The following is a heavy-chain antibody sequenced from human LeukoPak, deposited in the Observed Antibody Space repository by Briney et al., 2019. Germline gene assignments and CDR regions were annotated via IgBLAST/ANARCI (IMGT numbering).Heavy chain of an antibody. CDR2: INSDGSST. Sequence: GGSLRLSCAASGFTFSSYWMHWVRQAPGKGLVWVSRINSDGSSTSYADSVKGRFTISRDNAKNTLYLQMNSLRAEETAVYYCARDQPTYYDFWSGYYNHMDVWGKGTTVTVSS. CDR3: ARDQPTYYDFWSGYYNHMDV. J-gene: IGHJ6*03. D-gene: IGHD3-3*01. V-gene: IGHV3-74*01. CDR1: GFTFSSYW.